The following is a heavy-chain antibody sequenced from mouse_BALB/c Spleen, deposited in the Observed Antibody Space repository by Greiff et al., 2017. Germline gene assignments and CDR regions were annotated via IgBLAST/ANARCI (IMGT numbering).Heavy chain of an antibody. D-gene: IGHD2-3*01. CDR1: GYSITSDYA. CDR2: ISYSGST. Sequence: EVQLQESGPGLVKPSQSLSLTCTVTGYSITSDYAWNWIRQFPGNKLEWMGYISYSGSTSYNPSLKSRISITRDTSKNQFFLQLNSVTTEDTATYYCARGGLLYAMDYWGQGTSVTVSS. V-gene: IGHV3-2*02. CDR3: ARGGLLYAMDY. J-gene: IGHJ4*01.